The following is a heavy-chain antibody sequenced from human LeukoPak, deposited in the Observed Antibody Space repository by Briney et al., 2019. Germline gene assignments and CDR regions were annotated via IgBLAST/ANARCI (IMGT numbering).Heavy chain of an antibody. CDR2: ISGASGTT. Sequence: GGSLRLSCADSGFTSSSYAMTWVRQAPGKGLEWVSTISGASGTTYYADSVKGRFTISRDNAKDALHLQMDNLRAEDTAVYYCARARWSSTGWFLGYWGQGTLVTVSS. J-gene: IGHJ4*02. D-gene: IGHD6-19*01. V-gene: IGHV3-23*01. CDR1: GFTSSSYA. CDR3: ARARWSSTGWFLGY.